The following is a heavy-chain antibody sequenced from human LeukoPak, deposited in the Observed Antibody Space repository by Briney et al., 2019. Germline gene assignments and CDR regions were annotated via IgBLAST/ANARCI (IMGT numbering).Heavy chain of an antibody. CDR1: GPSFSNYY. V-gene: IGHV4-34*01. J-gene: IGHJ4*02. CDR3: ASSVVVPSAADY. CDR2: INHTGST. Sequence: PSETLSLTCVVYGPSFSNYYWSWIRQPPGKGLEWLGEINHTGSTNYNPSLKSRVAISVDKSKNQFSLNLSSMTAADTAVYYCASSVVVPSAADYWGQGTLVTVSS. D-gene: IGHD2-2*01.